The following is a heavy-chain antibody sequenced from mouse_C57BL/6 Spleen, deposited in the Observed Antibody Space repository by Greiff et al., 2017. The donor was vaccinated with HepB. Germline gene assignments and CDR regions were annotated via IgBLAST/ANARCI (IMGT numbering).Heavy chain of an antibody. V-gene: IGHV1-52*01. CDR3: ARQGLRRDFDY. D-gene: IGHD2-4*01. J-gene: IGHJ2*01. CDR2: IDPSDSET. Sequence: QVQLQQPGAELVRPGSSVKLSCKASGYTFTSYWMHWVKQRPIQGLEWIGNIDPSDSETNYNQKFKDKATLTVDKSSSTAYMQLSSLTSEDSAVYYWARQGLRRDFDYWGQGTTLTVSA. CDR1: GYTFTSYW.